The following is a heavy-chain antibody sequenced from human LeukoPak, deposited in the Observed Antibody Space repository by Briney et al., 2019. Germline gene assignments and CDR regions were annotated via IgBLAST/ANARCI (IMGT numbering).Heavy chain of an antibody. CDR3: ASGYCSGGSCYSGY. D-gene: IGHD2-15*01. CDR1: GGSISSYY. CDR2: IYYSGST. Sequence: SETLSLTCTVSGGSISSYYWSWIRQPPGKGREWIGYIYYSGSTNYNPSLKSRVTISVDTSKNQFSLKLSSVIAADTAVYYCASGYCSGGSCYSGYWGQGTLVTVSS. V-gene: IGHV4-59*13. J-gene: IGHJ4*02.